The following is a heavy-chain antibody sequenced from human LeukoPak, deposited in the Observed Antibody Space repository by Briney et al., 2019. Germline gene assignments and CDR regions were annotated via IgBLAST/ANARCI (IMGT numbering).Heavy chain of an antibody. J-gene: IGHJ4*02. CDR1: GFTFSTYG. CDR2: ILFDGSNK. Sequence: GGSLRLSCAASGFTFSTYGMHWVRQAPGKGLEWVAIILFDGSNKYYADSVKGRFTISRDNSKNTLFLQMNSLRPEDTAVYYCAKGNSGYYAYYFDYWGQGTLVTVSS. CDR3: AKGNSGYYAYYFDY. D-gene: IGHD3-22*01. V-gene: IGHV3-30*18.